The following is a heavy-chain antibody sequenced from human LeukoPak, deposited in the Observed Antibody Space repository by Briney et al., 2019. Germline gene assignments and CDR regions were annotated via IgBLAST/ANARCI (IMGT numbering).Heavy chain of an antibody. CDR3: ARGPLNWFDP. CDR1: GGSISSGGYY. Sequence: ESGPGQVKPSQTLSLTCTVSGGSISSGGYYWSWIRQHPGKGLEWIGYIYYSGSTYYTPSLKSRFTISVDTSKNQSSLKLSSVTAADTAVYYCARGPLNWFDPWGQGTLVTVSS. V-gene: IGHV4-31*03. J-gene: IGHJ5*02. CDR2: IYYSGST.